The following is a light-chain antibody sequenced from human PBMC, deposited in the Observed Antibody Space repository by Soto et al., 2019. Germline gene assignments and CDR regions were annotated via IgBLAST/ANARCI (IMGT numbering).Light chain of an antibody. CDR2: AAS. V-gene: IGKV1-27*01. CDR3: QKYNSAPLS. Sequence: DIQMTQSPSSLSASVGDRVTITCRASQGIINYLAWYQQKPGKAPKLLIYAASTLQSGVTSRFSGSVSGTDFTLTISGLQPEDVATYYCQKYNSAPLSFGGGTKVEIK. J-gene: IGKJ4*01. CDR1: QGIINY.